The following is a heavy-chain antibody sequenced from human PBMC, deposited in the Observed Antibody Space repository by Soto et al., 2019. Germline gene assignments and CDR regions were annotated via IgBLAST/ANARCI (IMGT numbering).Heavy chain of an antibody. V-gene: IGHV3-23*01. CDR3: AKDRNRWLRFDLGY. CDR1: GFTFGSYG. CDR2: ITGSAGST. Sequence: EVQLLESGGGLVQPGGSLRLSCAASGFTFGSYGMSWVRQAPGKGLEWVSSITGSAGSTYYADSVKGRFTISRDNSKNTLYLQMNSLRAEDTAVYYCAKDRNRWLRFDLGYWGQGTLVTVSS. D-gene: IGHD5-12*01. J-gene: IGHJ4*02.